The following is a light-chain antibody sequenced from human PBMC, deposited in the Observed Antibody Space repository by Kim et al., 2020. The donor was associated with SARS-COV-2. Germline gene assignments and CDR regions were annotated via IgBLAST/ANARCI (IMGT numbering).Light chain of an antibody. CDR1: SSDVGGHNY. CDR2: EVS. V-gene: IGLV2-8*01. CDR3: SSYAGSNNYV. J-gene: IGLJ1*01. Sequence: GQSVTLSCTGTSSDVGGHNYVSWYQQHPGKAPQLMIYEVSTRPSGVPDRFSGSKSGNTVSLTVSGLQAEDEADYYCSSYAGSNNYVFGTGTKVTVL.